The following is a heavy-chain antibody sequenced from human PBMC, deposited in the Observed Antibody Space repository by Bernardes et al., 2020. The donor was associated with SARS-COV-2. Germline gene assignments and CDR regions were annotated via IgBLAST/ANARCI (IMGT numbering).Heavy chain of an antibody. CDR2: FDYTDTT. CDR1: GASIHNYY. CDR3: ASTPAEVNVDTAMPRDY. D-gene: IGHD5-18*01. Sequence: SETLSLTCTVSGASIHNYYWTWIRQPPGKGLEWIGHFDYTDTTTYNPSLYNPSLKSRVTISVDMSKNQFSLRLNSVTAADTAVYYCASTPAEVNVDTAMPRDYWGQGTLVTVSS. J-gene: IGHJ4*02. V-gene: IGHV4-59*12.